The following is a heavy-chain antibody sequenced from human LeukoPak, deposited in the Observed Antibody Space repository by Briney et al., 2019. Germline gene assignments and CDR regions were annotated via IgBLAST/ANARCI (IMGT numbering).Heavy chain of an antibody. V-gene: IGHV4-39*01. CDR1: GDSISTSSYY. CDR2: VYYSGRT. D-gene: IGHD6-13*01. CDR3: ARLGMAAPGSHYFDY. Sequence: PSETLSLTCTVSGDSISTSSYYWDWIRQPPGKGLEWIGSVYYSGRTYYNSSLKSRVTISVDTSKNQFSLRLSSVTAADTAVYFCARLGMAAPGSHYFDYWGEGTLVTVSS. J-gene: IGHJ4*02.